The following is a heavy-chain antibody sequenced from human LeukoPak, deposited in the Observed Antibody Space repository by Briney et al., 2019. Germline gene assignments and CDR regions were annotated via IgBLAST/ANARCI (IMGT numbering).Heavy chain of an antibody. CDR2: INPNSGGT. Sequence: GASVKVSCTASGYTFTGYYMHWVRQAPGQGLEWMGWINPNSGGTNYAQKFQGWVTMTRDTSISTAYMELSRLRSDDTAVYYCAKATSRGDYPQYYYYYGMDVWGQGTTVTVSS. CDR1: GYTFTGYY. V-gene: IGHV1-2*04. CDR3: AKATSRGDYPQYYYYYGMDV. D-gene: IGHD4-17*01. J-gene: IGHJ6*02.